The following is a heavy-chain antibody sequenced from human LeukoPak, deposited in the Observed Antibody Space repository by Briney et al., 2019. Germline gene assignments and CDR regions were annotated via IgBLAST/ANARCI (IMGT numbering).Heavy chain of an antibody. CDR1: GYTFTGYY. D-gene: IGHD6-6*01. Sequence: GASVKVSCKASGYTFTGYYMHWVRQAPGQGLEWMGWINPNSGGTNYAQKFQGRVTMTRDTSISTAYMELSRLRSDDTAVYYCARRIAARRGSFDYWGQGTLVTVSS. CDR2: INPNSGGT. J-gene: IGHJ4*02. CDR3: ARRIAARRGSFDY. V-gene: IGHV1-2*02.